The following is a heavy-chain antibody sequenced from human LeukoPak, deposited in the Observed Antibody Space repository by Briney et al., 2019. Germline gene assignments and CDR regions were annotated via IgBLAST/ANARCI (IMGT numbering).Heavy chain of an antibody. D-gene: IGHD2-2*01. CDR3: VRGCSSTSCYPFDY. Sequence: GGSLRLSCAASGFTFSNYWMHWFRQAPGKGLAWVSRINYDGSTNYADSVKGRFTTSRDNARNTLYMQMNSLRAEDTAVYYCVRGCSSTSCYPFDYWGQGTLVTVSS. CDR2: INYDGST. CDR1: GFTFSNYW. J-gene: IGHJ4*02. V-gene: IGHV3-74*01.